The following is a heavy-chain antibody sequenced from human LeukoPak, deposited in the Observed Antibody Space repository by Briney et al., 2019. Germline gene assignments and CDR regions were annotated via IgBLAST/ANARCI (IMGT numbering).Heavy chain of an antibody. J-gene: IGHJ4*02. CDR3: ARLLMVRGITTFDY. CDR2: IYYSGST. CDR1: GGSVSSGSYY. V-gene: IGHV4-61*01. D-gene: IGHD3-10*01. Sequence: PSETLSLTCTVSGGSVSSGSYYWSWIRQPPGKGLEWIGYIYYSGSTNYNPSLKSRVTISVDTSKNQFFLKLSSVTAADTAVYYCARLLMVRGITTFDYWGQGTLVTVSS.